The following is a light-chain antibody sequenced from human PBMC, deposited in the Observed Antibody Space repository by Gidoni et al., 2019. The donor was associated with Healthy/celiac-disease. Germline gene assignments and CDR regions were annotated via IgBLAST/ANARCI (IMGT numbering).Light chain of an antibody. V-gene: IGKV3-15*01. Sequence: EIVMTQSPATLSGSPGERATLSCRACQSVRSNLAWYQQKPGQAPRRLIYGASTRATGIPARFSGSGSGTELTLTISSLQSEDFAVYYYQQYNNWPSKGAFGQGTKVEIK. CDR2: GAS. CDR1: QSVRSN. CDR3: QQYNNWPSKGA. J-gene: IGKJ1*01.